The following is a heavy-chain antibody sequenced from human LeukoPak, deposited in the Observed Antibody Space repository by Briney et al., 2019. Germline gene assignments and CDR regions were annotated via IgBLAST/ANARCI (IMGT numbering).Heavy chain of an antibody. V-gene: IGHV3-7*01. CDR2: IKHDGSER. J-gene: IGHJ4*02. CDR1: GFTFPSYW. CDR3: ARDSPDSWPNRRFDY. Sequence: PGGSLRLSCAASGFTFPSYWMSWVRQAPGKGLEWVANIKHDGSERYYVDSVKGRFTIPRDNAKNSLYLQMNSLRAEDTAVYYCARDSPDSWPNRRFDYWGQGTLVTVSS. D-gene: IGHD1-14*01.